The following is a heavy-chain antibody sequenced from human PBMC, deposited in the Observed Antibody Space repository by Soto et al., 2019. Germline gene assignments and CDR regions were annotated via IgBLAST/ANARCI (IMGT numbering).Heavy chain of an antibody. J-gene: IGHJ4*02. CDR3: AGGWYFFDY. Sequence: QVQLVESGGGVVQPGRSLRLSCAASGFSFSNYGMHWARQAPGKGLEWVAGISFDGSNQYHADSVKGRFTISRDNSKNTLYLQMNSLRTEDTAVYYCAGGWYFFDYCGQGTLVTVSS. CDR1: GFSFSNYG. CDR2: ISFDGSNQ. D-gene: IGHD6-19*01. V-gene: IGHV3-30*03.